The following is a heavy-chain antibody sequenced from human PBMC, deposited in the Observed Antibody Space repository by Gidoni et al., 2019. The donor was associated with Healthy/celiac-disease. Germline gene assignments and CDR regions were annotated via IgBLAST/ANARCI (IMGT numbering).Heavy chain of an antibody. CDR3: ASSSEGWLVQNN. CDR1: GGSISSYY. D-gene: IGHD6-19*01. J-gene: IGHJ4*02. V-gene: IGHV4-59*01. Sequence: QVQLQESGPGLVKPSETLSLTCTVSGGSISSYYWSWIRQPPGKGLEWIGYIYYSGSTNYNPSLKSRVTISVDTSKNQFSLKLSSVTAADTAVYYCASSSEGWLVQNNWGQGTLVTVSS. CDR2: IYYSGST.